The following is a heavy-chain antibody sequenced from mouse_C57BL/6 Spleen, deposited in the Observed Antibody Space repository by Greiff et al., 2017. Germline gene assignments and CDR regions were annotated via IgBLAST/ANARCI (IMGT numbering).Heavy chain of an antibody. CDR1: GYAFSSSW. CDR2: IYPGDGDT. J-gene: IGHJ2*01. Sequence: VQLQQSGPELVKPGASVKISCKASGYAFSSSWMNWVKQRPGKGLEWIGRIYPGDGDTNYNGKFKGKATLTADKSSSTAYMQLSSLTSEDSAVYFCAREDYSNYRRSFYFDYWGQGTTLTVSS. CDR3: AREDYSNYRRSFYFDY. V-gene: IGHV1-82*01. D-gene: IGHD2-5*01.